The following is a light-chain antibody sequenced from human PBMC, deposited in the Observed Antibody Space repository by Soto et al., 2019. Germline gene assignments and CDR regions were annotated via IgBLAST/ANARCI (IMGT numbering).Light chain of an antibody. CDR1: QSVSNNY. CDR3: QXHDTSPPSWT. CDR2: GAS. J-gene: IGKJ1*01. V-gene: IGKV3-20*01. Sequence: PGVRATLFCRASQSVSNNYLAWYQQKPGQALRLLIYGASSMATGIPDRFIGSGSGTDFSVTISRLEPEDSAVYYCQXHDTSPPSWTFGQGTKVEIK.